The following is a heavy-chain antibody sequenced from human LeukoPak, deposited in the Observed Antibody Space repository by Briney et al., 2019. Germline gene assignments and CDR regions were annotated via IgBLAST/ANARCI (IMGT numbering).Heavy chain of an antibody. CDR1: GYTFTSNY. CDR2: IHPRDGST. CDR3: ARDQEGFDY. Sequence: ASVKVSCKASGYTFTSNYIHWVRQAPGQGLEWMGMIHPRDGSTSYAQKYQGRVTVTRDTSTSTVHMELSGLRSEDTAVYYCARDQEGFDYWGQGTLVTVSS. V-gene: IGHV1-46*01. J-gene: IGHJ4*02.